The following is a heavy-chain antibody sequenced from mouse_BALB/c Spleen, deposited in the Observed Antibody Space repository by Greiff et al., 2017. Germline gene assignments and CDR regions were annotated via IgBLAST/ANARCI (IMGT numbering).Heavy chain of an antibody. D-gene: IGHD2-3*01. Sequence: QVQLKESGAELVKPGASVKLSCKTSGYTFTSYWIQWVKQRPGQGLGWIGEIFPGTGTTYYNEKFKGKATLTIDTSSSTAYMQLSSLTSEDSAVYFCARGHGYYPYWYFDVWGAGTTVTVSS. J-gene: IGHJ1*01. CDR1: GYTFTSYW. CDR3: ARGHGYYPYWYFDV. V-gene: IGHV1S132*01. CDR2: IFPGTGTT.